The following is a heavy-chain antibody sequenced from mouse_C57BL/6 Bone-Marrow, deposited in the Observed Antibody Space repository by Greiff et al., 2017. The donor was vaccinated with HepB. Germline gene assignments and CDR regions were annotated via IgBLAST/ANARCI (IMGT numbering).Heavy chain of an antibody. Sequence: EVQLQQSGPELVKPGASVKMSCKASGYTFTDYNMHWVKQRHGKGLEWIGYINPNNGGTSYNQKFKGKATLTVNKSSSTAYMELRSLTSEDSAVYYCASYYGRAWFAYWGQGPLATVSA. CDR3: ASYYGRAWFAY. V-gene: IGHV1-22*01. CDR1: GYTFTDYN. CDR2: INPNNGGT. J-gene: IGHJ3*01. D-gene: IGHD1-1*01.